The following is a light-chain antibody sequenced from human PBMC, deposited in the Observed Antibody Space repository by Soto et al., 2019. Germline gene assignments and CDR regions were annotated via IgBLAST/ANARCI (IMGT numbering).Light chain of an antibody. CDR3: QQYGSSPPLT. CDR1: QSVSSSY. Sequence: EIALTQSPGTLSLSPGERATLSCRASQSVSSSYLAWYQQKPGQAPRLLIYGASSRATGIPDRFSGSGSGTDFTLTVSRLEPEDCAVYYCQQYGSSPPLTFGPGTKVDIK. J-gene: IGKJ3*01. CDR2: GAS. V-gene: IGKV3-20*01.